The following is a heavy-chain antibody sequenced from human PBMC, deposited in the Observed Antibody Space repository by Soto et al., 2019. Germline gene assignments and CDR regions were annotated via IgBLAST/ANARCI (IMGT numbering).Heavy chain of an antibody. CDR1: GFTVSSYW. J-gene: IGHJ4*02. CDR2: INSDGSTT. D-gene: IGHD5-12*01. Sequence: GGSLRLSCAASGFTVSSYWMHWVRQVPGKGLVWVSRINSDGSTTSYAEAVRGRFTISRDNAKNTLYLQMNSLRAEDTAVYYCARGVATYYFDYWGQGTPVTVSS. V-gene: IGHV3-74*01. CDR3: ARGVATYYFDY.